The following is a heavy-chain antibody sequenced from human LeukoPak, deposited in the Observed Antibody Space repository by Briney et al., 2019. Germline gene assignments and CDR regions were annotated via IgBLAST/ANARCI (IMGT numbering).Heavy chain of an antibody. CDR1: GFTFSSYE. D-gene: IGHD1-26*01. CDR2: ISSSGSTT. J-gene: IGHJ4*02. V-gene: IGHV3-48*03. Sequence: PGGSLRLSCAASGFTFSSYEMNWVRQAPGKGLEWVSYISSSGSTTHYADSVKGRFIISRDNAKNSLYLQMNSLRAEDTAVYYCARQGMVGATDYWGQGTLVTVSS. CDR3: ARQGMVGATDY.